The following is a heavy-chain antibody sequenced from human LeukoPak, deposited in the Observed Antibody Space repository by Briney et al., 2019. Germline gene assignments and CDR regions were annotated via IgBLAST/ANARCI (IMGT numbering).Heavy chain of an antibody. J-gene: IGHJ5*02. CDR2: INHSRST. V-gene: IGHV4-34*01. Sequence: NPSETLSLTCAVYGGSFSGYYWSWIRQPPGKGLEWIGEINHSRSTNYNPSLKSRVTISVDTSKNQFSLKLSSVTAADTAVYYCARDGTAETWGQGTLVTVSS. CDR1: GGSFSGYY. CDR3: ARDGTAET. D-gene: IGHD1-1*01.